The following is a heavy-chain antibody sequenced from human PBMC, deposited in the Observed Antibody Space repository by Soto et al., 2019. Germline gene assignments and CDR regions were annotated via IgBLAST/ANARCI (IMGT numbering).Heavy chain of an antibody. Sequence: PGGSLRLSCAASGFTFSSYGMHWVRQAPGKGLEWVAVISYDGSNKYYADSAKGRFTISRDNSKNTLYLQMNSLRAEDTAVYYCAKDRTGIPHYWGQGTLVTGSS. CDR3: AKDRTGIPHY. CDR2: ISYDGSNK. CDR1: GFTFSSYG. V-gene: IGHV3-30*18. D-gene: IGHD1-1*01. J-gene: IGHJ4*02.